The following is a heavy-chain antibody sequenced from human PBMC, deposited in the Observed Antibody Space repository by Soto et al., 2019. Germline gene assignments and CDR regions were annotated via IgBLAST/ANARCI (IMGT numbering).Heavy chain of an antibody. Sequence: SETLSLTCTVSGGSISSYYWSWIRQPPGKGLEWIGYIYYSGSTNYNPSLKSRVTISVDTSKNQFSLKLSSVTAADTAVYYCARGLNYYGDFDYWGQGTLVTVSS. J-gene: IGHJ4*02. V-gene: IGHV4-59*01. CDR1: GGSISSYY. CDR2: IYYSGST. CDR3: ARGLNYYGDFDY. D-gene: IGHD4-17*01.